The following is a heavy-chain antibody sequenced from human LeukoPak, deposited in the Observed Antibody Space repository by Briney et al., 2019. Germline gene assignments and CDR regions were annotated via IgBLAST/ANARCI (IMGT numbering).Heavy chain of an antibody. CDR2: IYHSGRT. V-gene: IGHV4-30-2*01. J-gene: IGHJ3*02. CDR3: ASGIGAAGPDAFEI. D-gene: IGHD6-13*01. CDR1: GGSISSGTYY. Sequence: SETLSLTCTVSGGSISSGTYYWGWIRQPPGKGLEWIGYIYHSGRTYYNPSLKSRVTISEDRSKNQFSLKLTSVTAADTAVYYCASGIGAAGPDAFEIWGQGTLVTVSS.